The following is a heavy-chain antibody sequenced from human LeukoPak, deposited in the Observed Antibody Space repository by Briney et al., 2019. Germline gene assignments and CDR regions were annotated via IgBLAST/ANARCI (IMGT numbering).Heavy chain of an antibody. CDR3: ARDPDVGIAVAGYYFDY. V-gene: IGHV3-30-3*01. J-gene: IGHJ4*02. CDR2: ISYDGSNK. Sequence: GRSLRPSCAASGFTFSSYAMHWVRQAPGKGLEWVAVISYDGSNKYYADSVKGRFTISRDNSKNTLYLQMNSLRAEDTAVYYCARDPDVGIAVAGYYFDYWGQGTLVTVSS. D-gene: IGHD6-19*01. CDR1: GFTFSSYA.